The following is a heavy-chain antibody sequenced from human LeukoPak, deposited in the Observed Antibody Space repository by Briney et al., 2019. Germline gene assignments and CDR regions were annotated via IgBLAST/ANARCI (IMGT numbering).Heavy chain of an antibody. Sequence: GGSLRLTCAASGFTFSSYSMSWVRQAPGKGLEWISYIPSSSTGMSYTDSVKGRFTISRDNAKNSLYLQMSSLRDDDTAVYYCARDLHFAFDYWGRGTLVTVSS. CDR2: IPSSSTGM. V-gene: IGHV3-48*02. CDR3: ARDLHFAFDY. CDR1: GFTFSSYS. J-gene: IGHJ4*02.